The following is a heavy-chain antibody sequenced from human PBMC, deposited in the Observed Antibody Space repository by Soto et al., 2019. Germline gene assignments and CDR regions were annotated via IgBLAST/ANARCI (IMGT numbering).Heavy chain of an antibody. V-gene: IGHV1-24*01. J-gene: IGHJ6*02. Sequence: GASVKVSCKVSGYTLTELSMHWVRQAPGKGLEWMGGIIPDVGETNYAQKFQGRVTITEDKSTSTAYMELSSLRSEDTAVYYCARDIVGATRHYYYGMDVWGQGTTVTV. CDR2: IIPDVGET. CDR1: GYTLTELS. D-gene: IGHD1-26*01. CDR3: ARDIVGATRHYYYGMDV.